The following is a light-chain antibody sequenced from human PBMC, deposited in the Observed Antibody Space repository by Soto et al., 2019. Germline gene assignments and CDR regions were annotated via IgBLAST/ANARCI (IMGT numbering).Light chain of an antibody. CDR3: QQYNSWALT. CDR1: QSISSW. CDR2: KAS. J-gene: IGKJ4*01. Sequence: DIQMTQSPSTLSASVGDRVTITCRASQSISSWLAWYQQKPGKAPKLLIYKASSLESGVPSRFSGSGSGTKFTLSISSLHLDDFSTYYCQQYNSWALTFGGGTNLDIK. V-gene: IGKV1-5*03.